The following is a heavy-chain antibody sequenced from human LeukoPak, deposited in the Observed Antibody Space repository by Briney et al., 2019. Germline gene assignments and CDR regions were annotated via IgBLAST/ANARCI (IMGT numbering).Heavy chain of an antibody. CDR3: AKDVKNGATSGYLVY. CDR1: GFTFSSYG. D-gene: IGHD3-22*01. J-gene: IGHJ4*02. V-gene: IGHV3-30*02. Sequence: GGSLRLSCAASGFTFSSYGMHWVRQAPGKGLGWVAFIRYDGSNKYYADSVKGRFTISRDNSKNTLYLQMNSLRAEDTAVYYCAKDVKNGATSGYLVYWGQGTLVTVSS. CDR2: IRYDGSNK.